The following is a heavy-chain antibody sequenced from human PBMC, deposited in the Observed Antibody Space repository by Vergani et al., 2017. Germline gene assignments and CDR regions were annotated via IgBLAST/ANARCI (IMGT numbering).Heavy chain of an antibody. CDR3: ARDGGKYDNDALDV. CDR2: IYTSGAT. CDR1: GGSFSTGGQS. D-gene: IGHD2-15*01. V-gene: IGHV4-61*02. Sequence: QVQLQESGPGLVKPSQTLSLTCTVSGGSFSTGGQSWTWLRQSAGKGLEWIGRIYTSGATNYNPSLRSRAIMSVDPSKKQFSLKLTSVTAADTAVYYCARDGGKYDNDALDVWGQGTKVTVTS. J-gene: IGHJ3*01.